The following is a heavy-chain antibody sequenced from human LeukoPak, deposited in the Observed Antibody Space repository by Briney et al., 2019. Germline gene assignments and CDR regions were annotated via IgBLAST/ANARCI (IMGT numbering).Heavy chain of an antibody. CDR3: ARDSDPYSGYLNFDY. D-gene: IGHD5-12*01. J-gene: IGHJ4*02. CDR2: IIPIFGTA. V-gene: IGHV1-69*06. CDR1: GGTFSSYA. Sequence: ASVKVSCKASGGTFSSYAISWVRQAPGQGLEWMGGIIPIFGTANCAQKFQGRVTITADKSTSTAYMELSSLRSEDTAVYYCARDSDPYSGYLNFDYWGQGTLVTVSS.